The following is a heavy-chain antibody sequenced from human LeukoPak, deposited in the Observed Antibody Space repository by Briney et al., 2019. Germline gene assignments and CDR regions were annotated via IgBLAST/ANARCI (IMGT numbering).Heavy chain of an antibody. V-gene: IGHV3-7*01. Sequence: LSGGSLRLSCLASGFTFSNSWMTWVRQAPGRGLEWVANIREDGSDKQYVDSVRGRFTISRDNAKNSVSLQMDGLRAEDTAVYYCARDPLKNTVTRMGFYYYMDVWGKGTTVTVSS. CDR1: GFTFSNSW. D-gene: IGHD4-17*01. J-gene: IGHJ6*03. CDR3: ARDPLKNTVTRMGFYYYMDV. CDR2: IREDGSDK.